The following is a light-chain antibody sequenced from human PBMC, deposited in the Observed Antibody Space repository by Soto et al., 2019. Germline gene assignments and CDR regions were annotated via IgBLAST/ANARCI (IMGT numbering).Light chain of an antibody. CDR1: QSVSSSY. CDR3: QQYGSSPRT. J-gene: IGKJ1*01. V-gene: IGKV3-20*01. CDR2: DAS. Sequence: EIVLTQSPGTLSLSPGERATLSCRASQSVSSSYLAWYQQKPGQAPRLLIYDASSRATGIPDRCSGSGSGTDFTLTISRLEPEDFAVYYCQQYGSSPRTFGQGTKVEIK.